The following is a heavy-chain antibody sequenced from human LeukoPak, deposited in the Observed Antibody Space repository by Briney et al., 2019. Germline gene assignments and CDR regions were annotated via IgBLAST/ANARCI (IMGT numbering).Heavy chain of an antibody. CDR3: ASAELRFPDY. CDR1: GFTFSSYA. CDR2: MSSRGSTI. Sequence: GGSLRLSCAASGFTFSSYAMSWVRQAPGKGLEWLSYMSSRGSTISYADSVKGRFTISRDNSKNTLYLQMNSLRAEDTAVYYCASAELRFPDYWGQGTLVTVSS. D-gene: IGHD3-3*01. V-gene: IGHV3-48*01. J-gene: IGHJ4*02.